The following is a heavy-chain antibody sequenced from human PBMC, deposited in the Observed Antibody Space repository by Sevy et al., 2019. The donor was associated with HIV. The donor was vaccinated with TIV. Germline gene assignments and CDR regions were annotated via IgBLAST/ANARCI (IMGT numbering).Heavy chain of an antibody. CDR1: GYTLSQLS. D-gene: IGHD3-22*01. J-gene: IGHJ4*02. V-gene: IGHV1-24*01. Sequence: ASVKVSCKVSGYTLSQLSMHWVRLAPGKGLEWMGSFDPEDDETIYAQKFQDRVTMTEDTSTNTAYMELGSLRSEDMAVYYCATTKDYYESSGDPFDYWGQGTLVTVSS. CDR2: FDPEDDET. CDR3: ATTKDYYESSGDPFDY.